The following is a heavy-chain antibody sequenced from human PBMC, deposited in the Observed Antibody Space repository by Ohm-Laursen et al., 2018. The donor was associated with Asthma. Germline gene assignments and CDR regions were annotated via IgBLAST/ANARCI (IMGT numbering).Heavy chain of an antibody. D-gene: IGHD5-24*01. Sequence: GSLRLSCAAPGFTFRSYAMHWVRQGPGQGLVWISHIFPDGRHTNYADSVKGRFTISRDDAKNTLYLQMNSLRVDDTAVYYCARGNLEGLQWGQGTLVTVSS. CDR2: IFPDGRHT. V-gene: IGHV3-74*01. J-gene: IGHJ4*02. CDR1: GFTFRSYA. CDR3: ARGNLEGLQ.